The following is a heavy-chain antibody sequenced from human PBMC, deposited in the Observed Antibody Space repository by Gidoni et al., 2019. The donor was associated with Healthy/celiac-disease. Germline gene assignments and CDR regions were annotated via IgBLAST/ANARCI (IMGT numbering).Heavy chain of an antibody. CDR1: GGTFSRYA. Sequence: QVQLVQSGAEVKKPGSSVKVSCKASGGTFSRYAISWVRQAPGQGLEWMGGIIPIFGTANYAQKFQGRVTITADESTSTAYMELSSLRSEDTAVYYCAREGITMVRGVKDNYYYYGMDVWGQGTTVTVSS. CDR3: AREGITMVRGVKDNYYYYGMDV. V-gene: IGHV1-69*01. J-gene: IGHJ6*02. CDR2: IIPIFGTA. D-gene: IGHD3-10*01.